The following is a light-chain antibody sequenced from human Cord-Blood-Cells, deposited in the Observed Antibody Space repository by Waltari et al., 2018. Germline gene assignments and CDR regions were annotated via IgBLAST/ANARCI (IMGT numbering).Light chain of an antibody. CDR1: SSDVGGYNS. CDR3: SSYTSSSTLV. Sequence: QSALTQPASVSGSPGQSITISCTGTSSDVGGYNSVSWYQQHPGKAPELMIYEVSNRPSGVSNRVSGSKSGDTASLTISGLQAEDEADYYCSSYTSSSTLVCGGGTKLTVL. V-gene: IGLV2-14*01. CDR2: EVS. J-gene: IGLJ2*01.